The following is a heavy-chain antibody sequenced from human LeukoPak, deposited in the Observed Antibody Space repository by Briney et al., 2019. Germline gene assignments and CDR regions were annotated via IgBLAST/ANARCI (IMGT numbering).Heavy chain of an antibody. CDR1: GFTFSPFG. Sequence: GGSLRLSCAASGFTFSPFGMNWVRQAPGKGLELVSYISGDSSYIYYADSLKGRFTVSRDNAKNSLYLHMNSLRAEDTAIYYCARSLSGYPYWGQGTQVTVSS. J-gene: IGHJ4*02. CDR2: ISGDSSYI. CDR3: ARSLSGYPY. D-gene: IGHD5-12*01. V-gene: IGHV3-21*05.